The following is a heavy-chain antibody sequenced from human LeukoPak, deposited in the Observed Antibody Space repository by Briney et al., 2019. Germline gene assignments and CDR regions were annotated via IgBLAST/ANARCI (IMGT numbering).Heavy chain of an antibody. J-gene: IGHJ4*02. D-gene: IGHD4-17*01. CDR3: VRGDYGDYTLFDY. Sequence: GGSLRLSCAASGFTVSSNYMSWVRQAPGKVLEWVSVIYSGGSTYYADSVKGRFTISRDNSKNTLYLQMNSLRAEDTAVYYCVRGDYGDYTLFDYWGQGTLVTVSS. CDR1: GFTVSSNY. CDR2: IYSGGST. V-gene: IGHV3-53*01.